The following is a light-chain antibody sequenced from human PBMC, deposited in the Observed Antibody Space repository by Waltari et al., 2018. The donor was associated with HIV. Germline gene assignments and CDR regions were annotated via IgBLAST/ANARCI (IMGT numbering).Light chain of an antibody. J-gene: IGLJ1*01. V-gene: IGLV2-23*01. CDR3: CSSAGGRAV. CDR1: TNDVGTFNL. CDR2: EAA. Sequence: QSALTQPASVSGSPGQSITISCIAATNDVGTFNLVSWYQHHPGSPPKLIIYEAAKRPSGGSNRFSASKSGKAASLTISGLQAEDEADYYFCSSAGGRAVFGPGTKVTVL.